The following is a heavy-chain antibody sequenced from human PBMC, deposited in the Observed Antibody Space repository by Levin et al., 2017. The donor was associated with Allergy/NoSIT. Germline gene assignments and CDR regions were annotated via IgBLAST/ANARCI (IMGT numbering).Heavy chain of an antibody. Sequence: KTGGSLRLSCTVSGDSISSYSWSWIRQPPGKGLEWIGYISYSGSTNYSPSLKSRVTISVDTSKNQFSLKLTSVTAADTAVYYCAGTTLLRYFDWLQFDYWGQGTLVTVSS. CDR1: GDSISSYS. D-gene: IGHD3-9*01. J-gene: IGHJ4*02. CDR2: ISYSGST. V-gene: IGHV4-59*08. CDR3: AGTTLLRYFDWLQFDY.